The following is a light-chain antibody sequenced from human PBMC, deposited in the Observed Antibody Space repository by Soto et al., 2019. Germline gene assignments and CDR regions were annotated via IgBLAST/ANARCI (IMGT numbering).Light chain of an antibody. V-gene: IGKV1-5*03. CDR3: QHYISYSDP. CDR1: QSISTW. CDR2: KAS. Sequence: DILMTLSPSTLSASVGERVTITIRASQSISTWLAWYQQKPGKAPNLLIYKASSLKSGVPSRFSGSGSAPELTITISTLQPADFGAYYCQHYISYSDPFGQGTKLDI. J-gene: IGKJ1*01.